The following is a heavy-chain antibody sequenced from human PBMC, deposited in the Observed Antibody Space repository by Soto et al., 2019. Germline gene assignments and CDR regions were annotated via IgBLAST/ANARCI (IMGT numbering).Heavy chain of an antibody. Sequence: GSLRLSCAASGFTFSSYWMSWVRQAPGKGLEWVATIKQDESEKYYVDSVKGRFTVSRDNAKNSLYLQMNSLRAEDTAVYYCARGDYFDRRFDYWGQGTLVTVSS. J-gene: IGHJ4*02. D-gene: IGHD3-22*01. V-gene: IGHV3-7*03. CDR2: IKQDESEK. CDR1: GFTFSSYW. CDR3: ARGDYFDRRFDY.